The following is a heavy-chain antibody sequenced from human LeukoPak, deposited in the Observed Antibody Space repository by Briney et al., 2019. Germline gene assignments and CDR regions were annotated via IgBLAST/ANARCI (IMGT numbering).Heavy chain of an antibody. CDR2: ISYDGSNK. Sequence: GGSLRLSCAASGFTFSSYGMHWVRQAPGKGLEWVAVISYDGSNKYYADSVKGRFTISRDNSKNTLYLQMNSLRAEDTAVYYCAKVPDYGDYYRWGQGTLVTVSS. CDR1: GFTFSSYG. CDR3: AKVPDYGDYYR. V-gene: IGHV3-30*18. J-gene: IGHJ5*02. D-gene: IGHD4-17*01.